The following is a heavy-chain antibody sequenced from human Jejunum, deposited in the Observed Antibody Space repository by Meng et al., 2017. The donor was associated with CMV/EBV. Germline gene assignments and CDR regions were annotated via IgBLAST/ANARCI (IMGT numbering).Heavy chain of an antibody. D-gene: IGHD3-3*01. CDR2: ISASSSYI. J-gene: IGHJ4*02. CDR3: VRGVSPTEWPLEK. Sequence: SGFTFSSYAMNWVRQAPGKGLEWVSSISASSSYIYYADSMKGRFTISRDNAKNSLYLQMNSLRAEDTAVYFCVRGVSPTEWPLEKWGQGTLVTVSS. CDR1: GFTFSSYA. V-gene: IGHV3-21*04.